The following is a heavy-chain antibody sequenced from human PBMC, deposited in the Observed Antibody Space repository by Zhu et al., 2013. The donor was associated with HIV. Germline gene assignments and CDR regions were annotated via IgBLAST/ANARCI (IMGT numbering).Heavy chain of an antibody. D-gene: IGHD7-27*01. CDR2: INPNSGGT. CDR1: GYMFAGYY. CDR3: ARGEANWGPKVGLDI. J-gene: IGHJ3*02. V-gene: IGHV1-2*02. Sequence: QVQLVQSGAEVKKPGASVKVSCKASGYMFAGYYIHWVRQAPGQGLEWMGWINPNSGGTNYAQKFQGRVTTTRDTSISTAYMELIRLRSDDTAVYYCARGEANWGPKVGLDIWGPRGQWSPSLQ.